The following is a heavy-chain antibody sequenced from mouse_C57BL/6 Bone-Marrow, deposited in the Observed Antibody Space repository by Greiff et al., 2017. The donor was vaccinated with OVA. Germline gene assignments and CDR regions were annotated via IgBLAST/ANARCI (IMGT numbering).Heavy chain of an antibody. J-gene: IGHJ2*01. CDR2: IVPANGNT. D-gene: IGHD1-1*01. CDR3: VFTTVVAYYFDY. CDR1: GFNIKNTY. Sequence: VQLQQSVAELVRPGASVKLSCTASGFNIKNTYMHWVKQRPEQGLEWIGRIVPANGNTKYAPKFQGKATITADTSSNTAYLQLSSLTSEDTAIYYCVFTTVVAYYFDYWGQGTTLTVSS. V-gene: IGHV14-3*01.